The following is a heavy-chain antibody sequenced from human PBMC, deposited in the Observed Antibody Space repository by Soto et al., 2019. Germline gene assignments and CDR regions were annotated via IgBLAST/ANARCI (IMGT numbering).Heavy chain of an antibody. Sequence: RASVKVSCKASGGTFSSYAISWVRQAPGQGLEWMGGIIPICGTANYAQKFQGRVTITADESTSTAYMELSSLRSEDTAVYYCARDETGIAARTSYSYYYGIDVWGQGTTVTVSS. CDR3: ARDETGIAARTSYSYYYGIDV. V-gene: IGHV1-69*13. J-gene: IGHJ6*02. D-gene: IGHD6-6*01. CDR2: IIPICGTA. CDR1: GGTFSSYA.